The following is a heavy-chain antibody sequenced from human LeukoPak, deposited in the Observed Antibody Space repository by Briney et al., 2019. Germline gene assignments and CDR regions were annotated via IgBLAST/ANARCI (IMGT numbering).Heavy chain of an antibody. V-gene: IGHV3-21*01. Sequence: GGSLRLSCAASGFTFSSYSMTWVRQAPVKGLEWVSSISTSSTYIYYADSVKGRFTISRDNAKSSLYLLMNSLRAEDTAVYYCARGPSFDYWGQGSLVTVSS. CDR2: ISTSSTYI. CDR1: GFTFSSYS. J-gene: IGHJ4*02. CDR3: ARGPSFDY.